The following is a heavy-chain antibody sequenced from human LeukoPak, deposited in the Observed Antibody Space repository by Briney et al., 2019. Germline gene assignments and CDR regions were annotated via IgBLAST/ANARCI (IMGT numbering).Heavy chain of an antibody. D-gene: IGHD3-22*01. CDR2: INHSGST. V-gene: IGHV4-34*01. J-gene: IGHJ4*02. Sequence: PSETLSLTCAVYGGSFSGYYWSWIRQPPGKGLEWIGEINHSGSTNYNPSLRSRVTISVDTSKSQFSLKLSSVTAADTAVYYCARAQYVDISGFYPGYWGQGTLVTVSS. CDR1: GGSFSGYY. CDR3: ARAQYVDISGFYPGY.